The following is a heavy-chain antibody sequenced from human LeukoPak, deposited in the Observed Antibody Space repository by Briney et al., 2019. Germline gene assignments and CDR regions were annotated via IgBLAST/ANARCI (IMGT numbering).Heavy chain of an antibody. CDR2: ISGNADRT. V-gene: IGHV3-23*01. J-gene: IGHJ4*02. CDR1: GFTFSSSA. D-gene: IGHD3-10*01. Sequence: GGSLRLSCAASGFTFSSSAMSWVRQAPGKGLEWASAISGNADRTHYAASVKGRFTVSRDTSTYTLFLQLNSLRAEDTAIYYCAKLLRGVVVPYFDSWGQGTLVTVSS. CDR3: AKLLRGVVVPYFDS.